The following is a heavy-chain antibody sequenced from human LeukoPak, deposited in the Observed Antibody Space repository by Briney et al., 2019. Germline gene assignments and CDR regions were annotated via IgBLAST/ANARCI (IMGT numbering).Heavy chain of an antibody. CDR2: IFHSGRT. Sequence: PSETLSLTCAVSGGSISSSYWWSWVRQPPGKGLEWIGEIFHSGRTNYNPSLQSRVTISVDKSKDQFSLKLTSVTAADTAVYYCARDYYGSVGYWGQGTLVTVSS. CDR1: GGSISSSYW. V-gene: IGHV4-4*02. CDR3: ARDYYGSVGY. D-gene: IGHD3-10*01. J-gene: IGHJ4*02.